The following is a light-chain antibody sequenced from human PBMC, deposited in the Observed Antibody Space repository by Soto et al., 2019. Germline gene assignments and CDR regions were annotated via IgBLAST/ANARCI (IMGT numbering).Light chain of an antibody. CDR2: EAS. V-gene: IGKV1-5*03. CDR1: QSIDSW. Sequence: DIQMTQSPSTLSASVGDRVTITCRASQSIDSWLAWYQQKPGKTPNLLIYEASSLESGVPSRFSGSGSGTGFTLPISSLQPDDFATYYCQQYSSYSAGTFGQGTKVEIK. J-gene: IGKJ1*01. CDR3: QQYSSYSAGT.